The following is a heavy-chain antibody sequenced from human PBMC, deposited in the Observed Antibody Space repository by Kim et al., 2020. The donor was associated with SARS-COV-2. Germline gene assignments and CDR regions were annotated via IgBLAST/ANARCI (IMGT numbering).Heavy chain of an antibody. D-gene: IGHD5-12*01. V-gene: IGHV3-30*18. CDR2: ISYDGSEI. CDR1: GFTFSNFG. J-gene: IGHJ4*02. CDR3: SKSVFPLFLVWRATWGDC. Sequence: GGSLRLSCAASGFTFSNFGMVWVRQAPGKGLETVAIISYDGSEISYTDSVKGRFTISRDNYRNTVDLQMNSLRDEDTAIYYCSKSVFPLFLVWRATWGDCWGQGTLVSVSS.